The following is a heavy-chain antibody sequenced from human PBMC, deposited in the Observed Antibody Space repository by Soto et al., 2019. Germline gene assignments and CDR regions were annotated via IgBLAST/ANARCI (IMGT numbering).Heavy chain of an antibody. J-gene: IGHJ6*02. CDR3: AKGPTIFGVVIIPDYYYGMYV. V-gene: IGHV3-23*01. CDR2: ISDSGDTT. CDR1: GFSFNTYT. Sequence: EVQLLQSGGGLVQPGGSLRLSCAASGFSFNTYTMSWVRQAPGKGLEWVSSISDSGDTTYYADSVKGRFTMSRDNSQNTLYLQMSSLRAEDTAVYYCAKGPTIFGVVIIPDYYYGMYVWGQGTTVTVSS. D-gene: IGHD3-3*01.